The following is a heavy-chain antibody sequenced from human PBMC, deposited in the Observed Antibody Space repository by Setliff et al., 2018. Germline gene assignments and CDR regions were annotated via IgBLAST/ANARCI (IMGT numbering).Heavy chain of an antibody. CDR1: GFTFSSYA. D-gene: IGHD6-13*01. V-gene: IGHV3-30*01. CDR3: ARSRYTSRWYEMSAMDV. Sequence: GGSLRLSCAASGFTFSSYAMHWVRQAPGRGLEWVAVITYDGSNKFYADSVRGRFTISRDISKNTLYVQMNSLRPEDTAVYYCARSRYTSRWYEMSAMDVWGKGTTVTVSS. CDR2: ITYDGSNK. J-gene: IGHJ6*03.